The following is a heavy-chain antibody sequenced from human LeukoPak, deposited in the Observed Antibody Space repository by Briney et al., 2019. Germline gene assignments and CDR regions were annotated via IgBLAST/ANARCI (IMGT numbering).Heavy chain of an antibody. V-gene: IGHV3-21*01. CDR1: GFTFSTYS. D-gene: IGHD3-10*01. J-gene: IGHJ4*02. Sequence: GGSLRLSCAVSGFTFSTYSINWVRQAQGKGLEWVSSISSGSSYKYYADSVKGRFTISRDNAKNSLYLQMNSLRAEDTAVYYCARGVRGLNTWANDYWGQGTLVTVSS. CDR3: ARGVRGLNTWANDY. CDR2: ISSGSSYK.